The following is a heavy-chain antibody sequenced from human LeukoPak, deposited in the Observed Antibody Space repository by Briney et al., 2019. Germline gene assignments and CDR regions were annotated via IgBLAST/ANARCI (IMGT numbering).Heavy chain of an antibody. V-gene: IGHV1-18*01. Sequence: ATVNVSCKASGYTFTSYGISWVRQAPGQGLEWMGWISAYNGNTNYAQKLQGRVTMTTDTSTSTAYMELRSLGFDDTAVYYCARVPWYYGSAYIDYWGQGTLVTVSS. CDR3: ARVPWYYGSAYIDY. D-gene: IGHD3-10*01. J-gene: IGHJ4*02. CDR2: ISAYNGNT. CDR1: GYTFTSYG.